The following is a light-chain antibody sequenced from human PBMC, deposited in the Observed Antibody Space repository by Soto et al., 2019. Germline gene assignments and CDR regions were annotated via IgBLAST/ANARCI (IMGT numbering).Light chain of an antibody. J-gene: IGLJ1*01. CDR2: DVS. V-gene: IGLV2-14*01. CDR1: SSDVGGYKY. CDR3: SSYTSYTSYV. Sequence: QSVLTQPASVSGSPGQSIAISCTGTSSDVGGYKYVSWYQQYPGKAPKLMIYDVSNRPSGVPDRFSGSKSGNTASLTISGLQSEDEADYYCSSYTSYTSYVFGTGTNSPS.